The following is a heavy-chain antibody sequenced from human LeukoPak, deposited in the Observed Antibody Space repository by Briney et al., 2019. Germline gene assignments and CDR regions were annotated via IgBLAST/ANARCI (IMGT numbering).Heavy chain of an antibody. CDR2: INHDGSST. J-gene: IGHJ4*02. CDR1: GFTFSYYW. Sequence: GGSLRLSCTASGFTFSYYWMHWVRHAPGKGLVWVSRINHDGSSTTYADSVKGRFTISRDNAKNTLYLQMNSLTDEDTAVYYCARAPYTAGRGYYFDYWGQGTLVTVSS. V-gene: IGHV3-74*01. CDR3: ARAPYTAGRGYYFDY. D-gene: IGHD2-8*02.